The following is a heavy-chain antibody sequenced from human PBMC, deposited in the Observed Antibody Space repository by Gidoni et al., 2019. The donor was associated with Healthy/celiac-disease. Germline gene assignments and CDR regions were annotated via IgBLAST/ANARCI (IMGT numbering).Heavy chain of an antibody. CDR2: IYTSGST. CDR3: ARDLSALGPAYYYYYGMDV. CDR1: GGSLSSYY. D-gene: IGHD3-3*02. J-gene: IGHJ6*02. V-gene: IGHV4-4*07. Sequence: QVQLQESGPGLVKPSETLSLTCTVSGGSLSSYYWSWIRQPAGKGLEWIGRIYTSGSTNYNPSLKSRVTMSVDTSKNQFSLKLSSVTAADTAVYYCARDLSALGPAYYYYYGMDVWGQGTTVTVSS.